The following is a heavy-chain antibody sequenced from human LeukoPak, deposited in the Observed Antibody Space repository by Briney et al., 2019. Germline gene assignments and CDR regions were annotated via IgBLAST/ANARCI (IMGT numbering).Heavy chain of an antibody. Sequence: RPSETLSLTCTVSGDSISAYSWIWIRQPPGKGLECIGYISYSGNTNFNPPLQSRVTMSVATSKNQFSLKLNSVTAADTAVYYCAKVMSSAWNFDLWGRGTLVTVSS. CDR1: GDSISAYS. CDR2: ISYSGNT. CDR3: AKVMSSAWNFDL. J-gene: IGHJ2*01. V-gene: IGHV4-59*01. D-gene: IGHD3-10*01.